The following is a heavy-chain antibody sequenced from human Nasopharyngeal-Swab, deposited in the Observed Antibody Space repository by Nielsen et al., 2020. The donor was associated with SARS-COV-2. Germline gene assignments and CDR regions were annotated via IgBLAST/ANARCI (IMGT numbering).Heavy chain of an antibody. CDR2: INAGNGNT. CDR3: ARDLRVMVTTSLFDY. V-gene: IGHV1-3*01. J-gene: IGHJ4*02. Sequence: ASVKVSCKASGYTFTSYAMHWVRQAPGQRLEWMGWINAGNGNTKYSQKFQGRVTITRDTSASTAYMELSSLRSEDTAVYYCARDLRVMVTTSLFDYWGQGTLVTVSS. CDR1: GYTFTSYA. D-gene: IGHD4-17*01.